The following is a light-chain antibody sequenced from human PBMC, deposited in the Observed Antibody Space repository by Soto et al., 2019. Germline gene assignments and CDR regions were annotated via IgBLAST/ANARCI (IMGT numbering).Light chain of an antibody. CDR3: QQSFSFPVT. CDR1: QTITRY. CDR2: AAS. J-gene: IGKJ2*01. V-gene: IGKV1-39*01. Sequence: DIQMTQSPSSLSASVGDRVTITCRANQTITRYLNWHQQKPGTAPKLLIYAASSLQEGVPSRFRGSGSGTDFTLTISNLQPEDFAAYSCQQSFSFPVTFGQGTKLEIK.